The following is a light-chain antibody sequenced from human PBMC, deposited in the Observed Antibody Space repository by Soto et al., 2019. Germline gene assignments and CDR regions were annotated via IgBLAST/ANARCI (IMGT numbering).Light chain of an antibody. V-gene: IGKV1-9*01. CDR3: QQLNSYPLT. CDR2: AAS. Sequence: DIQLTQSPSLLSASVGDRFTITCRASQGISSHLAWYQQKSGKAPKLLMYAASTLQSGVPSRFSGSGSGTEFTLTISSLQPEDFATYYCQQLNSYPLTFGGGTKVEIK. CDR1: QGISSH. J-gene: IGKJ4*01.